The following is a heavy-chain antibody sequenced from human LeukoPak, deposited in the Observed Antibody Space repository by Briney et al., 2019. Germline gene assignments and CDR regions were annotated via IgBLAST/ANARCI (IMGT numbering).Heavy chain of an antibody. CDR2: ISGSGGST. V-gene: IGHV3-23*01. J-gene: IGHJ4*02. CDR3: AKRGVVIRVILVGFHKEAYYFDS. Sequence: GGSLRLSCAVSGIPLSNYGMNWVRQSPGKGLEWVAGISGSGGSTNYADSVKGRFTISRDNRKNTLYLQMNSLRVEDTAVYFCAKRGVVIRVILVGFHKEAYYFDSWGQGALVTVSS. CDR1: GIPLSNYG. D-gene: IGHD3-22*01.